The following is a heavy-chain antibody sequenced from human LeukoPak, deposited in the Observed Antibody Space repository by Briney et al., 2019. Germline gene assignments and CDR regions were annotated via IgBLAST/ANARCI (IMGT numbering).Heavy chain of an antibody. D-gene: IGHD5-18*01. Sequence: ASVKVSCKASGFTFTSSAMQGVRQARGQRLEWIGWIVVGSGNTNYAQKFQERVTITRDMSTSTAYMELSSLRSEDTAVYYCAADLGRGYSYALDYWGQGTLVTVSS. CDR2: IVVGSGNT. CDR1: GFTFTSSA. V-gene: IGHV1-58*02. J-gene: IGHJ4*02. CDR3: AADLGRGYSYALDY.